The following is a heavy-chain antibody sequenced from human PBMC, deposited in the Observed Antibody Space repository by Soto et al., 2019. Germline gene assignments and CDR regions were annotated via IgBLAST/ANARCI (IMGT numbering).Heavy chain of an antibody. Sequence: GGSLRLSCAASGFTFSNAWMNWVRQAPGKGLEWVGRIKSKTDGGTTDYAAPVKGRFTISRDDSKNTLYLQMNSLKTEDTAVYYCTTLTTVTTYLQTIDYWGQGTLVTVSS. J-gene: IGHJ4*02. CDR1: GFTFSNAW. D-gene: IGHD4-17*01. V-gene: IGHV3-15*07. CDR2: IKSKTDGGTT. CDR3: TTLTTVTTYLQTIDY.